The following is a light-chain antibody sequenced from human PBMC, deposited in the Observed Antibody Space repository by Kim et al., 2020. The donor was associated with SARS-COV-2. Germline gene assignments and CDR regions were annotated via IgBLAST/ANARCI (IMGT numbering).Light chain of an antibody. Sequence: EIVLTQSPGTLSLSLGERVTLSCRASQSVSRNYLAWYQHKPGQAPRLLIYGASSRAAGIPDRFSGSGSGTDFTLTISSLFPEDFAVYYCHQYGGSPGTFGQGTKVEIK. CDR3: HQYGGSPGT. V-gene: IGKV3-20*01. CDR2: GAS. CDR1: QSVSRNY. J-gene: IGKJ1*01.